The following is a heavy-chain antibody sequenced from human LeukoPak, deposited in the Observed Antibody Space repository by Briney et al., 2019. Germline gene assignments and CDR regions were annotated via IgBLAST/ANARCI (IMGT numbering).Heavy chain of an antibody. Sequence: GGSLRLSCAASKFTLSSYWMHWVRQAPGKGLVWFSRIKSDESSTYYADSVKGRFTISRDNAKNTLYLQMNSLRAEDTAVYYCARATLNTRNAFDIWGQGTMVTVSS. CDR1: KFTLSSYW. D-gene: IGHD2-15*01. CDR2: IKSDESST. CDR3: ARATLNTRNAFDI. J-gene: IGHJ3*02. V-gene: IGHV3-74*01.